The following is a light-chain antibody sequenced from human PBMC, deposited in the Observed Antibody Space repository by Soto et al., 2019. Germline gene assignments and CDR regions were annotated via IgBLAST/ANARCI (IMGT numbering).Light chain of an antibody. CDR3: NSYTSRSTYV. J-gene: IGLJ1*01. CDR1: SSDVGGYNY. Sequence: QSVLTQPASVSGSPGQSITISCTGSSSDVGGYNYASWYQQHPGKAPKLMIYEVSDRPSGVSNRFSGSKSGNTASLTISGLQAEDEADYYCNSYTSRSTYVFGTGTKVTVL. V-gene: IGLV2-14*01. CDR2: EVS.